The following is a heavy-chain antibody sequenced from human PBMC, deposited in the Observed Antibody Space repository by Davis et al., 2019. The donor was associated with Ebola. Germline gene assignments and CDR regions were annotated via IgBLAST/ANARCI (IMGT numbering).Heavy chain of an antibody. CDR2: IYFAGTT. Sequence: GGSLRLSCAVSGFNVSINHMSWVRQAPGKGLQWVSVIYFAGTTYYADSVKGRFTISRDTSRNTVSLQMNSLRVEDTAVYYCARPLAARPTGTYFYYYYMDVWGTGTTVTVSS. CDR1: GFNVSINH. CDR3: ARPLAARPTGTYFYYYYMDV. D-gene: IGHD6-6*01. J-gene: IGHJ6*03. V-gene: IGHV3-53*01.